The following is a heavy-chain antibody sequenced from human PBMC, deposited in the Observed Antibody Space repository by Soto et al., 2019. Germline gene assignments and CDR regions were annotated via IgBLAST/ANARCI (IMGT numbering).Heavy chain of an antibody. D-gene: IGHD1-26*01. Sequence: PGGSLRLSCAASGFTFSNYAMSWIRQAPGKGLEWVSTIRETGNTYYADSVRGRFATSRDNSENTLYLQMSSLRAEDTAVYYCAKQQMGVIRALDYWGQGTLVIVSS. CDR2: IRETGNT. J-gene: IGHJ4*02. CDR3: AKQQMGVIRALDY. V-gene: IGHV3-23*01. CDR1: GFTFSNYA.